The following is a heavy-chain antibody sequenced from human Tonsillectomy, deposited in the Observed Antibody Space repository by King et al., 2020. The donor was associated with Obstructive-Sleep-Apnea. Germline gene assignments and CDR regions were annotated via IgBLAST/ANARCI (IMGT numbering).Heavy chain of an antibody. Sequence: VQLQESGPGLVKPSQTLSLTCTVSGGPISSGTYYWSWIRQHPGKGLEWIGYIYHSGSTYYNPSLTSRVTISVDTSKNQFSLKLSSVTAADTAVYYCARWSYSSNWYADYWGQGTLVTVSS. CDR3: ARWSYSSNWYADY. J-gene: IGHJ4*02. V-gene: IGHV4-31*03. D-gene: IGHD6-13*01. CDR1: GGPISSGTYY. CDR2: IYHSGST.